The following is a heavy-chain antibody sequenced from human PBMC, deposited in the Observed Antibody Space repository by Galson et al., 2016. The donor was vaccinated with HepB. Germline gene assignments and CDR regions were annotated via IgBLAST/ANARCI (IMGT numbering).Heavy chain of an antibody. D-gene: IGHD3-3*01. J-gene: IGHJ4*02. Sequence: SLRLSCAASGFTFSDFSMNWVRQAPGKGLEWVSSISSGSRDTYYADSVKGRFTISRDNAKNSLYLQMNSLRAEDTAVYYCARDRSNYDFWGGYMPDYYFDYWGQGTLVTVSS. V-gene: IGHV3-21*01. CDR3: ARDRSNYDFWGGYMPDYYFDY. CDR1: GFTFSDFS. CDR2: ISSGSRDT.